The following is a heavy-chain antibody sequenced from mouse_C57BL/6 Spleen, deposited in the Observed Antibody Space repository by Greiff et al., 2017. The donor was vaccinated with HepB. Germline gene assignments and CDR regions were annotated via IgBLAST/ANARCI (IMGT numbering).Heavy chain of an antibody. J-gene: IGHJ4*01. CDR3: ARLRGDYAMDY. CDR2: ISSGSSTI. V-gene: IGHV5-17*01. CDR1: GFTFSDYG. Sequence: EVHLVESGGGLVKPGGSLKLSCAASGFTFSDYGMHWVRQAPEKGLEWVAYISSGSSTIYYAGTVKGRFTISRDNAKNTLFLQMTSLRSEDTAMYYCARLRGDYAMDYWGQGTSVTVSS. D-gene: IGHD3-2*02.